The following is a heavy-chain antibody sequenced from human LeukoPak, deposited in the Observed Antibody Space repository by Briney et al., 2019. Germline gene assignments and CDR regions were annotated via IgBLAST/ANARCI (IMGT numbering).Heavy chain of an antibody. Sequence: GRSLRLSCAASGFTFSSYGMHWVRQAPGKGLEWVAVISYDGSNKYYADSVKGRFTISRDNSKNTLYLQMNSLRAEDTAVYYCAKDQAVARIDAFDIWGQGTMVTVSS. CDR1: GFTFSSYG. CDR3: AKDQAVARIDAFDI. V-gene: IGHV3-30*18. CDR2: ISYDGSNK. J-gene: IGHJ3*02. D-gene: IGHD6-19*01.